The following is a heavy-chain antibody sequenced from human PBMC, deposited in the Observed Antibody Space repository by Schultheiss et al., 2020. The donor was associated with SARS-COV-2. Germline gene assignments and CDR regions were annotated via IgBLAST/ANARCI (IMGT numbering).Heavy chain of an antibody. CDR1: GGTFSSYA. Sequence: SVKVSCKASGGTFSSYAISWVRQAPGQGLEWMGGIIPIFGTANYAQKFQGRVTITADESTSTAYMELSSLRSDDTAVYYCARYGAGYYPHFDYWGQGTLVTVSS. CDR3: ARYGAGYYPHFDY. CDR2: IIPIFGTA. D-gene: IGHD3-22*01. J-gene: IGHJ4*02. V-gene: IGHV1-69*13.